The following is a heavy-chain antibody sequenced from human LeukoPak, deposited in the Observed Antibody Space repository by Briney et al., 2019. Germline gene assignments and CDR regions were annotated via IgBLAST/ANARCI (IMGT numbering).Heavy chain of an antibody. D-gene: IGHD1-26*01. V-gene: IGHV4-59*08. CDR3: ARLTVGATKFDY. CDR2: IYYSGST. CDR1: GGSISSYY. J-gene: IGHJ4*02. Sequence: SETLSLTCTVSGGSISSYYWSWIRQPPGKGLEWIGYIYYSGSTNYNPSLKSRVTISVDTSKNQFSLKLSSVTAADTAVYYCARLTVGATKFDYWGQGTLVTVSS.